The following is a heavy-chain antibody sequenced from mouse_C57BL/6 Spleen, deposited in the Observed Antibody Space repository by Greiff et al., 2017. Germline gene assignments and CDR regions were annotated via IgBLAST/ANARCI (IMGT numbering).Heavy chain of an antibody. CDR3: ARDRTTRVHFDY. V-gene: IGHV1-31*01. Sequence: VQLQQSGPELVKPGASVKISCKASGYSFPGYYMHWVKQSHGNILDWIGYIYPYNGVSSYNQKFKGKATLTVDTSSSTAYMERHSLTAEDAADYYCARDRTTRVHFDYWGQGTTVTVSA. CDR2: IYPYNGVS. J-gene: IGHJ2*01. D-gene: IGHD2-2*01. CDR1: GYSFPGYY.